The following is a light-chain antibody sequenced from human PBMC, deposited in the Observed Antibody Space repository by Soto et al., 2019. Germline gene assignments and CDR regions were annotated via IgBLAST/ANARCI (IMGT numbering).Light chain of an antibody. CDR3: ISYTTTGALV. Sequence: QSALTQPASVSGSPGQSITISCTGTIYDVGAYHYVSWYQQFPGKAPTLILYEVSNRPSGISNRFSGFRSGSTASLTVSGLQPEDDAHYYCISYTTTGALVFGGGTKLTVL. CDR2: EVS. CDR1: IYDVGAYHY. V-gene: IGLV2-14*01. J-gene: IGLJ2*01.